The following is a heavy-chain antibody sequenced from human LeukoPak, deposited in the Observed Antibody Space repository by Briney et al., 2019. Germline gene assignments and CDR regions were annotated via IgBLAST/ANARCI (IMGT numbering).Heavy chain of an antibody. J-gene: IGHJ4*02. D-gene: IGHD6-19*01. CDR2: THYRSKWYN. CDR3: ARDFGTTGWHTFDY. CDR1: GDSVSSKNGA. V-gene: IGHV6-1*01. Sequence: SQNLSRNCVVSGDSVSSKNGAWNWIRQSPSRGRGWLGGTHYRSKWYNDYAESMEGRMTISQDTSKNQYSLHLNSVTPDDTAVYYCARDFGTTGWHTFDYWGQGTLVTVSS.